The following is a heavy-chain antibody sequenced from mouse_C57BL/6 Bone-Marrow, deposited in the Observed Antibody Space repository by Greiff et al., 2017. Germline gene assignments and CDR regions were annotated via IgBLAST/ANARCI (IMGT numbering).Heavy chain of an antibody. D-gene: IGHD2-2*01. CDR3: AGMGPMDYGYDGEDY. CDR1: GYTFTSYW. V-gene: IGHV1-72*01. CDR2: IDPNSGGT. J-gene: IGHJ2*01. Sequence: QVQLQQPGAELVKPGASVKLSCKASGYTFTSYWMHWVKQRPGRGLEWIGRIDPNSGGTKYNEKFKSKATLTVDKPSSTAYVQLSSLTSEDSAVYYGAGMGPMDYGYDGEDYGDRGTALTVTS.